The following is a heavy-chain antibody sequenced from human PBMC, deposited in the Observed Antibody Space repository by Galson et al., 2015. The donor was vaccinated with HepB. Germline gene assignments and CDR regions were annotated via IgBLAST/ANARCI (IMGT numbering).Heavy chain of an antibody. V-gene: IGHV1-58*02. Sequence: SVKVSCKASGFTFTSSAMQWVRQARGQRLEWIGWIVVGSGNTNYAQKFQERVTITRDMSTSTAYMELSSLRSEDTAVYYCAASSTYTYGFGEIFNYYGMDVRGQGTTVTVSS. CDR2: IVVGSGNT. D-gene: IGHD3-10*01. J-gene: IGHJ6*02. CDR3: AASSTYTYGFGEIFNYYGMDV. CDR1: GFTFTSSA.